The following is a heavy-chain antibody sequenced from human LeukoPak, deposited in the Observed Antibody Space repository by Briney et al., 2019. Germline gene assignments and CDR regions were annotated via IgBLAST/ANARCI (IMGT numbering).Heavy chain of an antibody. CDR2: IIPIFGTA. D-gene: IGHD3-3*01. CDR3: ALLRRITIFGVVTNWFDP. Sequence: GSSVKVSCKASGGTFSSYAISWVRQAPGQGLEWMGGIIPIFGTANYAQKFQGRVTITTDESTSTAYMELSSLRSEDTAVYYCALLRRITIFGVVTNWFDPWGQGTLVTVSS. V-gene: IGHV1-69*05. CDR1: GGTFSSYA. J-gene: IGHJ5*02.